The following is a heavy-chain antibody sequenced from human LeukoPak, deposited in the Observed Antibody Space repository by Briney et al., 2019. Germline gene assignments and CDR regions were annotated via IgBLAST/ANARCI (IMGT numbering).Heavy chain of an antibody. CDR1: GGTFSGYA. D-gene: IGHD6-13*01. V-gene: IGHV1-69*13. CDR3: ARDRLGSSSRGFDY. Sequence: SVKVSCKASGGTFSGYAISWVRQAPGQGLEWMGGIIPIFGTANYAQKFQGRVTITADESTSTAYMELSSLRSEDTAVYYCARDRLGSSSRGFDYWGQGTLVTVSS. J-gene: IGHJ4*02. CDR2: IIPIFGTA.